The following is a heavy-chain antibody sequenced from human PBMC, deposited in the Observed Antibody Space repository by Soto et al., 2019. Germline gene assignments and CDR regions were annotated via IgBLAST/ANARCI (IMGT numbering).Heavy chain of an antibody. CDR3: ARAYEGDYFDY. Sequence: QVQLVESGGGVVQPGRSLRLSCAASGFTFSSYAMHWVRQAPGKGLEWVAVISYEGSNKYYADSVKGRFIISRDNSKNTLYLQMNRLRAEDTAVYYCARAYEGDYFDYWGQGTLVTVSS. D-gene: IGHD3-16*01. J-gene: IGHJ4*02. CDR1: GFTFSSYA. CDR2: ISYEGSNK. V-gene: IGHV3-30-3*01.